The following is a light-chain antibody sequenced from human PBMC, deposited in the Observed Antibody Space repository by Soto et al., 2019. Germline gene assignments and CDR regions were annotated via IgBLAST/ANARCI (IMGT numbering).Light chain of an antibody. CDR1: QSISSCF. Sequence: LTQSLSALCLSPSERATLSCMAIQSISSCFFGWCQQKPGQASRILIYATSSRATDIPDRFIGSGSGTNFALTISRLEPEDFAVYYCHHYDKSPGTFGQGTKVDIK. CDR3: HHYDKSPGT. J-gene: IGKJ1*01. CDR2: ATS. V-gene: IGKV3-20*01.